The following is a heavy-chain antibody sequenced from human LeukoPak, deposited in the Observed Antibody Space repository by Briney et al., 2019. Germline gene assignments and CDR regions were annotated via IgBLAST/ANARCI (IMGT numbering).Heavy chain of an antibody. Sequence: GGSLRLSCAASGFTFSSYAMSWVRQAPGKGLEWVSAISGSGGSTYYADSVKGRFTISRDNSKNTLYLQMNSLRAEDTAVYYCAREPTYGYGPPDDAFDIWGQGSMVTVSS. CDR1: GFTFSSYA. D-gene: IGHD5-18*01. V-gene: IGHV3-23*01. J-gene: IGHJ3*02. CDR2: ISGSGGST. CDR3: AREPTYGYGPPDDAFDI.